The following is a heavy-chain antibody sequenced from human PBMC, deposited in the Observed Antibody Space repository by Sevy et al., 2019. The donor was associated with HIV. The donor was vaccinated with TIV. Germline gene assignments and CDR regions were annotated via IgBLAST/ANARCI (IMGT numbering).Heavy chain of an antibody. D-gene: IGHD3-22*01. Sequence: GESLKISCAASGFTFSNYNMTWVRQAPGKGLEWVSFISSSSGSIYYADSLKGRFTISRDNPKNSLYLQMNSLRAEETAVYYCARDRDTIVKNKYYYYGMDVWGQGTTVTVSS. CDR2: ISSSSGSI. CDR1: GFTFSNYN. V-gene: IGHV3-21*01. CDR3: ARDRDTIVKNKYYYYGMDV. J-gene: IGHJ6*02.